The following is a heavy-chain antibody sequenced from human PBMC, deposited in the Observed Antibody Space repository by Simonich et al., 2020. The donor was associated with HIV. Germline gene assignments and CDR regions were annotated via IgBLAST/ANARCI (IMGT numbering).Heavy chain of an antibody. J-gene: IGHJ4*02. Sequence: QVQLQQWGAGLLKPSETLSLTCAVYGGSFSGYYWSWIPQPPGKGLEWIGEINHSGITNYNPSLKSRVTISVDTSKNQFSLKLSSVTAADTAVYYCARGFYQRLYYFDYWGQGTLVTVSS. CDR3: ARGFYQRLYYFDY. CDR1: GGSFSGYY. V-gene: IGHV4-34*01. D-gene: IGHD2-2*01. CDR2: INHSGIT.